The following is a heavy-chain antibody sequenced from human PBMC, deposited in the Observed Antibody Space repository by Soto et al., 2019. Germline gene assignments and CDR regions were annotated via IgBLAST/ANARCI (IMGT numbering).Heavy chain of an antibody. CDR2: IYYSGST. D-gene: IGHD3-10*01. CDR1: GGSISSYY. Sequence: QVQLQESGPVLVKPSEPLSLTCTVSGGSISSYYWSWIRQPPGKGLEWIVYIYYSGSTNYNPSLKSRVTISVDTSKNQFSLQLSSVTAADTAVYYCARVRKTDYFDYWGQGTLVTVSS. CDR3: ARVRKTDYFDY. V-gene: IGHV4-59*01. J-gene: IGHJ4*02.